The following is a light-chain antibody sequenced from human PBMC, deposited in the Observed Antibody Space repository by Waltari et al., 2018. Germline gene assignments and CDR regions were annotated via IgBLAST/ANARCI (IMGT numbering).Light chain of an antibody. Sequence: DIVMTQSPDSLALSLGERATINCKSGQSVLSRSNNKNYLSWYQQKPGQPPKLLIYWASTRQSGVPDRFSGSGSGTDFTLTISSLQAEDVAVYYCQQHYSSPRTFGQGTKVEVK. J-gene: IGKJ1*01. CDR1: QSVLSRSNNKNY. V-gene: IGKV4-1*01. CDR2: WAS. CDR3: QQHYSSPRT.